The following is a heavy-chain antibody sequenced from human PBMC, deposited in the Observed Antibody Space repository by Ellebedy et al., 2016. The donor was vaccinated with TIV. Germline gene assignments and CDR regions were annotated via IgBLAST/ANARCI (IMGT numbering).Heavy chain of an antibody. V-gene: IGHV3-23*01. CDR1: GFTFSRHA. Sequence: GESLKISCAASGFTFSRHAMSWVRQAPGKGLEWVSAITGGGGGTYYIPSVKRRFTISRDNSKNTLYLEMNRLTAEDTAVYFCAKFVRQSSGWSTGVDHWGQGTLVTVSS. J-gene: IGHJ5*02. CDR3: AKFVRQSSGWSTGVDH. CDR2: ITGGGGGT. D-gene: IGHD6-19*01.